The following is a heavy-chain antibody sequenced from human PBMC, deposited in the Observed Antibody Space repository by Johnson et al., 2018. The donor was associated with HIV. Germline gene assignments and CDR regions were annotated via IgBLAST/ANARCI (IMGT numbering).Heavy chain of an antibody. V-gene: IGHV3-30*19. CDR3: ASFATAGDAFDI. D-gene: IGHD6-13*01. CDR1: GCTLRNYG. Sequence: QVQLVESGGGVVQPGRSLRLSCAASGCTLRNYGMHWVRQAPGKGLEWVAVTWHDGSNKYYADSVKRRFTISRDNSKNTLYLQLNSLRAEDTAVYYCASFATAGDAFDIWGQGTMVTVSS. J-gene: IGHJ3*02. CDR2: TWHDGSNK.